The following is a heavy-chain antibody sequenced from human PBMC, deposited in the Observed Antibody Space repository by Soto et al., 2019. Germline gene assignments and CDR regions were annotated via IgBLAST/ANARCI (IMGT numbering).Heavy chain of an antibody. V-gene: IGHV4-39*01. D-gene: IGHD6-13*01. CDR1: GGSISTSYY. J-gene: IGHJ4*02. Sequence: PSXTLSLTCNVSGGSISTSYYWGWIRQPPGKGLEWIGSIYYSGGTSYNPSLKSRVTVSVDTSKNQFSLKLSSVTAADTALYYCARQRYNIAAAGTFGYWGQGTLVTVSS. CDR2: IYYSGGT. CDR3: ARQRYNIAAAGTFGY.